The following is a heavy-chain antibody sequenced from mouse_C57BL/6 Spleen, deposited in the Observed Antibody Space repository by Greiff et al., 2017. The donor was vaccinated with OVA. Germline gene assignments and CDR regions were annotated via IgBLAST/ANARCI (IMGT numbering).Heavy chain of an antibody. Sequence: EVKLMESGGGLVQPGGSLKLSCAASGFTFSDYYMYWVRQTPEKRLEWVAYISNGGGSTYYPDTVKGRFTISRDNAKNTLYLQMSRLKSEDTAMYYCARQGLRGFYWYFDVWGTGTTVTVSS. V-gene: IGHV5-12*01. D-gene: IGHD2-4*01. CDR1: GFTFSDYY. J-gene: IGHJ1*03. CDR2: ISNGGGST. CDR3: ARQGLRGFYWYFDV.